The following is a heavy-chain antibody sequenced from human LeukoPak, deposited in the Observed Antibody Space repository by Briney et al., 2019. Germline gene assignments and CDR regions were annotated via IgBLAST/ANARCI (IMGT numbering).Heavy chain of an antibody. CDR3: ARMDILTGNFYYFIF. CDR1: GFTFSSYW. CDR2: ISGDGSTT. Sequence: GGSLRHSCAASGFTFSSYWMHWVRQAPGMGLEWVSRISGDGSTTSYAVSVKGRFTISRDNAKNTLYLQMNSLRAEDTAVYYCARMDILTGNFYYFIFWGQGALGTVSS. V-gene: IGHV3-74*01. J-gene: IGHJ4*02. D-gene: IGHD3-9*01.